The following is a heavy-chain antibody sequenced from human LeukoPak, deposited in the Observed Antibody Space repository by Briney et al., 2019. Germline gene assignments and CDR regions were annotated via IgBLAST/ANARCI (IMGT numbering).Heavy chain of an antibody. D-gene: IGHD3-3*01. CDR2: IYYSGST. J-gene: IGHJ6*03. V-gene: IGHV4-30-4*08. Sequence: SQTLSLTCTVSGGSISSGDYYWSWIRQPPGKGLEWIGYIYYSGSTYYNPSLKSRVTISVDTSKNQFSLKLSSVTAADTAVYYCARARVGVVSSLGYYYYYMDVWGKGTTVTVSS. CDR1: GGSISSGDYY. CDR3: ARARVGVVSSLGYYYYYMDV.